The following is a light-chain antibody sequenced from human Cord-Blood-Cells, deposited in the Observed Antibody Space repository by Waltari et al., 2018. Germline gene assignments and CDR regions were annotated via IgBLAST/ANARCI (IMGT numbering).Light chain of an antibody. Sequence: SPSTLSASVGDRVTITCRASQSISSWLAWYQQKPGKAPKLLIYDASSLESGVPSRFSGSVSGTQFTLTISSLQPDDFATYYCQQYNSYPWTFGQGTKVEIK. CDR3: QQYNSYPWT. J-gene: IGKJ1*01. CDR1: QSISSW. CDR2: DAS. V-gene: IGKV1-5*01.